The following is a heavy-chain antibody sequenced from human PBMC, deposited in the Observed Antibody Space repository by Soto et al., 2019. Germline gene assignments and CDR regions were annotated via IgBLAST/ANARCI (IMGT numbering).Heavy chain of an antibody. CDR3: ARISRRGPRENWFDP. CDR2: IYNSGGT. J-gene: IGHJ5*02. D-gene: IGHD3-10*01. V-gene: IGHV4-59*08. CDR1: CGSISDYY. Sequence: PSETLSLTCTVSCGSISDYYWSWIRQSPGKGLEWIGDIYNSGGTHYNPSLQSRVSMSVDMSNNHFFLRLSSVTAADTAVYYCARISRRGPRENWFDPWGQGTLVTVSS.